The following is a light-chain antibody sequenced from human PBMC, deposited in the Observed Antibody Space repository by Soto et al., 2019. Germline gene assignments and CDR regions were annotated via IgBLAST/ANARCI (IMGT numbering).Light chain of an antibody. CDR2: KAS. CDR1: QSINTW. CDR3: QQYHTYST. V-gene: IGKV1-5*03. J-gene: IGKJ3*01. Sequence: DIPMTQSPSTLSASVGDRVTITCRASQSINTWLAWYQQKPGKAPKLLIYKASSLESGVPSTFSGSGSGTEFTLTISSLQPDDFATYHCQQYHTYSTFGPGTKVDIK.